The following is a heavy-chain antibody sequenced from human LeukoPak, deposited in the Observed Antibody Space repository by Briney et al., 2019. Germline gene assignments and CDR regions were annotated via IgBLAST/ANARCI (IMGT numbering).Heavy chain of an antibody. V-gene: IGHV1-8*03. D-gene: IGHD6-6*01. CDR2: MNPNSGNT. CDR1: GYTFASYD. J-gene: IGHJ6*03. CDR3: ARETKQLNYYYMDV. Sequence: ASVKVSCKASGYTFASYDINWVRQATGQGLEWMGWMNPNSGNTGYAQKFQGRVTIARNTSISTAYMELSSLRAEDTAVYYCARETKQLNYYYMDVWGKGTTVTVSS.